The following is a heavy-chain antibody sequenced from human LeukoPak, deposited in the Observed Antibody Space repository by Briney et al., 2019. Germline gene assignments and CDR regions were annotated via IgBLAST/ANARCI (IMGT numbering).Heavy chain of an antibody. V-gene: IGHV1-18*01. CDR3: ARDRGVATIGPLYYNYYYGMDV. J-gene: IGHJ6*02. CDR1: GYTFTSYG. Sequence: ASVKVSCKASGYTFTSYGISWVRQAPGQGLEWMGWISAYNGNTNYAQKLQGRVTMTTDTSTSTAYMELRSLRSDDTAVYYCARDRGVATIGPLYYNYYYGMDVWGQGTTVTVSS. D-gene: IGHD5-12*01. CDR2: ISAYNGNT.